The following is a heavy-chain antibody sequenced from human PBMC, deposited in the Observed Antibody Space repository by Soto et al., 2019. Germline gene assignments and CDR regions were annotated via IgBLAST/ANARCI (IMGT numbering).Heavy chain of an antibody. D-gene: IGHD1-26*01. CDR1: GGSVSNDAYY. J-gene: IGHJ4*02. Sequence: QVQLQESGPGLAKPSETLSLTCIVSGGSVSNDAYYWSWIRQPSGKGLEWIGYIYHSGSTYYNPSLKSRLTISVDTSANQFSLKVSSVTAADTAVYYCARLGIGWEFPFDYWGQGTLVNVSS. V-gene: IGHV4-61*08. CDR2: IYHSGST. CDR3: ARLGIGWEFPFDY.